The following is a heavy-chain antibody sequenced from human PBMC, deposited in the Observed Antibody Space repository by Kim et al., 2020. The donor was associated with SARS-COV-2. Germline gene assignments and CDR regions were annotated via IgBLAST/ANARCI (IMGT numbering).Heavy chain of an antibody. CDR2: ISPYNGKT. J-gene: IGHJ6*02. CDR3: ARDIGYCGGDCYSS. CDR1: GYTFATYA. V-gene: IGHV1-18*04. D-gene: IGHD2-21*02. Sequence: ASVKVSCKASGYTFATYAISWVRQAPGQGLEWMGWISPYNGKTNYAQNLQGRVTMTTDTATSTAYMELRSLRSDDTAVYYCARDIGYCGGDCYSSWGQGTTVTVSS.